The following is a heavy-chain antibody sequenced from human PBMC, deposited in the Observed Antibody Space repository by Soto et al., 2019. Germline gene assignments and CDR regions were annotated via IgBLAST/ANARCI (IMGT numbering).Heavy chain of an antibody. CDR1: GGTFSSYA. Sequence: QVHLVQSGAEVKKPGSSVKVSCKASGGTFSSYAISWVRQAPGQGLEWMGGIIPIFGTANYAQKFQGRVTITADKSTSTAYMELSSLRSEDTAVYYCASVPGYNWNRGDYFDYWGQGTLVTVSS. V-gene: IGHV1-69*06. CDR3: ASVPGYNWNRGDYFDY. J-gene: IGHJ4*02. CDR2: IIPIFGTA. D-gene: IGHD1-20*01.